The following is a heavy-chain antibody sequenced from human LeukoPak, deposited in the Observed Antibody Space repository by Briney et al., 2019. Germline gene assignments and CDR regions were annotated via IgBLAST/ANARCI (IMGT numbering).Heavy chain of an antibody. J-gene: IGHJ6*02. V-gene: IGHV1-69*04. Sequence: SVKVSCKASGGTFSSYAISWVRQAPGQGLEWMGRIIPILGIANYAQKFQGRVTITADKSTSTAYMELSSLRSEDTAVYYCAKSVVVVAWGVDVWGQGTTVTVSS. CDR1: GGTFSSYA. D-gene: IGHD2-15*01. CDR2: IIPILGIA. CDR3: AKSVVVVAWGVDV.